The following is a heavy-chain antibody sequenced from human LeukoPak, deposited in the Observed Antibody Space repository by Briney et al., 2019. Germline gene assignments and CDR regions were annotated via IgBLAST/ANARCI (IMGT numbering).Heavy chain of an antibody. Sequence: GGSLRLSCAVSGFTVRNNYMSWVRQAPGKGLECVSVIYSGGDTYYSDSVKGRFTISRDNSKNTLYLQMNSLRAEDTAVFYCAVLNSGWRFQHWGQGSLVTVSS. V-gene: IGHV3-53*01. CDR3: AVLNSGWRFQH. CDR2: IYSGGDT. D-gene: IGHD6-19*01. J-gene: IGHJ1*01. CDR1: GFTVRNNY.